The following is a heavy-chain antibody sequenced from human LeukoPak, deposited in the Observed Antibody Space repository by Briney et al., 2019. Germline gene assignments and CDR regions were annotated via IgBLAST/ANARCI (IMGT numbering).Heavy chain of an antibody. D-gene: IGHD2-15*01. CDR1: GYTLTSYY. CDR2: INPSDGST. CDR3: ASPAGYCSGGSCYSLDY. Sequence: ASVKVSCKASGYTLTSYYMHWVRQAPGQGLEWMGIINPSDGSTSYAQKFQGRVTMTRDTSTSTVYMELSSLRSEDTAVFYCASPAGYCSGGSCYSLDYWGQGTLVTVSS. V-gene: IGHV1-46*01. J-gene: IGHJ4*02.